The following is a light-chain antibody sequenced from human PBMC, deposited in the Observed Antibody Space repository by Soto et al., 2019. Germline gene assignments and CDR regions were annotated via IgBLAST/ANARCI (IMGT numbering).Light chain of an antibody. V-gene: IGKV1-39*01. Sequence: DLEMTPSPSSLSVSVGDSVTINCRTSQSIATYLNWYQQKPGKAPKLLIYAASSLQSGVPSRFSGSGSGTEFTLTITSLRPDDFATYYCQQSYSILWTFGQGTKVEIK. J-gene: IGKJ1*01. CDR1: QSIATY. CDR2: AAS. CDR3: QQSYSILWT.